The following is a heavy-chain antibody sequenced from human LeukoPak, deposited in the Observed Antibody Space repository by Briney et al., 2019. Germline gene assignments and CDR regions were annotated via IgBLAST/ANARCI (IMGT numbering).Heavy chain of an antibody. Sequence: PGGSLRLSCAASGFTFSSYAMSWVRQAPGKGLEWVSAISGSDGSTYYADSVKGRFTISRDNSKNMLYLQMNSLRAEDTAVYYCARGQYQLFDYWGQGTLVTVSS. CDR3: ARGQYQLFDY. V-gene: IGHV3-23*01. J-gene: IGHJ4*02. CDR2: ISGSDGST. CDR1: GFTFSSYA. D-gene: IGHD2-2*01.